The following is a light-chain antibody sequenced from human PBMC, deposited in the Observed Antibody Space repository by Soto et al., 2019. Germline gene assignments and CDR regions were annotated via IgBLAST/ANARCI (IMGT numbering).Light chain of an antibody. J-gene: IGKJ2*01. CDR2: AAS. V-gene: IGKV1-39*01. Sequence: DIQMTQSPSSLSASVGDRVTITCRASQSISTYLHWYQQTPGKAPKLLIYAASYLQSGVPSRFSGSGSWTDFTLTISSLQPVDFATYYCQQSYSSLYTFGQGTKLDLK. CDR1: QSISTY. CDR3: QQSYSSLYT.